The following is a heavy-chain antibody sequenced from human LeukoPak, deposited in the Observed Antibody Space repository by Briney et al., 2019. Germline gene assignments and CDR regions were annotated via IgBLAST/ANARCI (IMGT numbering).Heavy chain of an antibody. CDR1: GFTFSSYW. CDR3: ASIYGAY. CDR2: INNDGSST. V-gene: IGHV3-74*01. D-gene: IGHD3-10*01. Sequence: GSLRLSCAASGFTFSSYWMHWVRQPPGKGLMWVSRINNDGSSTIYADSVKGRFTISRDNAKNTLYLQMNSLSTEDTAVYYCASIYGAYWGQGTLVTVSS. J-gene: IGHJ4*02.